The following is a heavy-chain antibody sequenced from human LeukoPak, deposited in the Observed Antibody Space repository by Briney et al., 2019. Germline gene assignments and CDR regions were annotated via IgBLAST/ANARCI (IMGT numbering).Heavy chain of an antibody. J-gene: IGHJ4*02. CDR1: GGSISSSSYY. CDR3: ARDFYYDSSGYRYFDY. CDR2: IYYSGST. V-gene: IGHV4-39*07. Sequence: SETLSLTCTVSGGSISSSSYYWGWIRQPPGKGLEWIGSIYYSGSTYYNPSLKSRVTISVDTSKNRFSLKLSSVTAADTAVYYCARDFYYDSSGYRYFDYWGQGTLVTVSS. D-gene: IGHD3-22*01.